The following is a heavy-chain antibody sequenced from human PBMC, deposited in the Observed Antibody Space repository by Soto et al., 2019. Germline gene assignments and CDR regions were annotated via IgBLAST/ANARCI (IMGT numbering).Heavy chain of an antibody. J-gene: IGHJ4*02. CDR2: IYYSGST. D-gene: IGHD6-19*01. V-gene: IGHV4-59*08. Sequence: SETLSLTCVVSGGSLSSYYWSWIRQPPGKGLEWIGYIYYSGSTNYNPSLKSRVTISVDTSKNQFSLKLSSVTAADTAVYYCARHSIYSSGWYSNDWGQGTLVTVSS. CDR1: GGSLSSYY. CDR3: ARHSIYSSGWYSND.